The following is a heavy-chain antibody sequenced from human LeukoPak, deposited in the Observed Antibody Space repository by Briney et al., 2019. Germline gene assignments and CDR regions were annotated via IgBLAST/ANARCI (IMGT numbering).Heavy chain of an antibody. J-gene: IGHJ6*02. Sequence: GASLRLSCAASGFTFSSYAMSWVRQAPGKGLEWVSAISGSGGSTYYADSVKGRFTISRDNSKNTLYLQMNSLRAEDTAVYYCAKDSYSSSSGYYYYGMDVWGQGTTVTASS. CDR2: ISGSGGST. V-gene: IGHV3-23*01. CDR1: GFTFSSYA. D-gene: IGHD6-6*01. CDR3: AKDSYSSSSGYYYYGMDV.